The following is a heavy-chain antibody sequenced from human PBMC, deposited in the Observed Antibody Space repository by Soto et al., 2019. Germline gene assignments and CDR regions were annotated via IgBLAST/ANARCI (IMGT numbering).Heavy chain of an antibody. CDR3: VKNSGWFNT. CDR2: IDGSGGIT. CDR1: GFPFGTTD. D-gene: IGHD3-10*01. J-gene: IGHJ5*02. Sequence: QLLQSGGGLVQPGGSLTLSCAASGFPFGTTDMSWVCQAPGEGLGWVSTIDGSGGITLYADSVKGRFTSARDNSRNTVYLQMNSLRGVDTALYYCVKNSGWFNTWGQRALVTVSS. V-gene: IGHV3-23*01.